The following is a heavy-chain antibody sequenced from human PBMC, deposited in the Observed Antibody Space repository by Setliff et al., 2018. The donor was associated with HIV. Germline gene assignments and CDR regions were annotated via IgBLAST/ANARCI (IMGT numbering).Heavy chain of an antibody. J-gene: IGHJ4*02. CDR2: VSYSGTT. Sequence: PSETLSPTCTVSSGSFSSRHYWGWIRQSPGKGLEWIGSVSYSGTTYYNPSLRSRITISVDTSKNQLSLIVSSVTDADTATYYCARHQSGYNFSPFDNWGLGSLVTVSS. V-gene: IGHV4-39*01. CDR3: ARHQSGYNFSPFDN. CDR1: SGSFSSRHY. D-gene: IGHD5-12*01.